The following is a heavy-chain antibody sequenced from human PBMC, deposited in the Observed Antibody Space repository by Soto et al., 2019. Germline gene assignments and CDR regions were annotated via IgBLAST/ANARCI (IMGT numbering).Heavy chain of an antibody. CDR1: GFTFNTYS. CDR3: ARDSSVFCTGGSCYVQDAFDI. V-gene: IGHV3-21*06. CDR2: ISSTSSYI. Sequence: EVQLVESGGGQVKPGGSLRLSCAASGFTFNTYSMNWVRQAPGKRLEWGSSISSTSSYIYYADSVRGRFTISRDNAGNSLYLQVSSLRAEDTAVYYCARDSSVFCTGGSCYVQDAFDIWGQGTMVTVSS. J-gene: IGHJ3*02. D-gene: IGHD2-15*01.